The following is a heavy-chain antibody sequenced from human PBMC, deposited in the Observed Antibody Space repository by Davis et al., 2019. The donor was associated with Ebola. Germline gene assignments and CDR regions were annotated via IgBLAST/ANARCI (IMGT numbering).Heavy chain of an antibody. CDR1: GYTFTGYY. V-gene: IGHV1-2*02. D-gene: IGHD3-10*01. CDR2: INPNSGGT. CDR3: ARDPRGDPTYDY. Sequence: ASVTVSCKASGYTFTGYYMHWVRQAPGQGLEWMGWINPNSGGTNYAQKFQGRVTMTRDTSISTAYMELSRLRSDDTAVYYCARDPRGDPTYDYWGQGTLVTVSS. J-gene: IGHJ4*02.